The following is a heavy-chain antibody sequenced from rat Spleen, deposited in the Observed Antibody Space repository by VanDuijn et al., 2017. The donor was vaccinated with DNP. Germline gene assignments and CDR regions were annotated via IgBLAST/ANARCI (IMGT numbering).Heavy chain of an antibody. CDR2: INKGSSTI. Sequence: EVKLVESGGGLVQPGRSLKLSCAASGFNFNDYWMGWVRQAPAKGLEWIGDINKGSSTINYIPSLKEKITISRDNAQNTLYLQMSQLGSEETAIYYCSKGPNYGGWSDYFDYWGQGVMVTVSS. J-gene: IGHJ2*01. V-gene: IGHV4-2*01. CDR1: GFNFNDYW. CDR3: SKGPNYGGWSDYFDY. D-gene: IGHD1-11*01.